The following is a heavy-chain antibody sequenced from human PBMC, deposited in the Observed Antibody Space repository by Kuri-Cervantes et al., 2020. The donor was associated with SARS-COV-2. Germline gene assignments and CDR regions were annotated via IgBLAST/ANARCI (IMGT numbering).Heavy chain of an antibody. CDR3: ARDLTLGYCSGGSCYYYYYGMDV. CDR1: GFTFSSYW. J-gene: IGHJ6*02. D-gene: IGHD2-15*01. CDR2: INSDGSST. V-gene: IGHV3-74*01. Sequence: GESLKISFAASGFTFSSYWMHWVRQAPGKGLVWVSRINSDGSSTSYADSVKGRFTISRDNAKNTLYLQMNSLRAEDTAVYYCARDLTLGYCSGGSCYYYYYGMDVWGQGTTVTVSS.